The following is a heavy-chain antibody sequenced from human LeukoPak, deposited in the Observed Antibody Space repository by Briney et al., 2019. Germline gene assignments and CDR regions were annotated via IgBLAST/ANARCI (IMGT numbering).Heavy chain of an antibody. V-gene: IGHV4-39*01. CDR3: ARLKEGIDY. Sequence: WVRQPPGKGLEWIGNIYYSGSTYYNPSLKSRVTISVDTSKNQFSLKLSSVTAADTAVYYCARLKEGIDYWGQGTLVTVSS. D-gene: IGHD3-10*01. J-gene: IGHJ4*02. CDR2: IYYSGST.